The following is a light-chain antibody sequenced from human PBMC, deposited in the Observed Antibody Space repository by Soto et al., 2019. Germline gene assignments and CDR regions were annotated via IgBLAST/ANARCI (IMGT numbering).Light chain of an antibody. CDR3: QQCGSSPS. J-gene: IGKJ1*01. CDR1: QSVSSSY. CDR2: DTS. V-gene: IGKV3-20*01. Sequence: EIVLTQSPGTLSLSPGERATLSCRASQSVSSSYLAWYQQKPGQAPRLLIYDTSSRATGIPDRFSGSGSGTDFTLAISRLAPEDFAVYYCQQCGSSPSFGQGTKV.